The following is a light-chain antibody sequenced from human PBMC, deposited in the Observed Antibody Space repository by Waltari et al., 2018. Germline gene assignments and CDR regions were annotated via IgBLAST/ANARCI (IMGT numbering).Light chain of an antibody. CDR1: SRDVGGYNY. J-gene: IGLJ3*02. CDR3: CSYAGNYLRV. V-gene: IGLV2-11*01. CDR2: NVS. Sequence: QSALTQPRSLSGAPRQSVTISCTGTSRDVGGYNYVSRSQQYPGRAPKVVIYNVSKRPSGVPDRFSGSKSGNTASLTISGLQAEDEADYYCCSYAGNYLRVFGGGTRLTVL.